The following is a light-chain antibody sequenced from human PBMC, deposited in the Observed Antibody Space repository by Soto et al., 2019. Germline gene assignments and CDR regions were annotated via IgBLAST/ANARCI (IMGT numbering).Light chain of an antibody. V-gene: IGKV1-39*01. J-gene: IGKJ4*01. CDR1: QRIYSY. CDR3: QQSSSTPLT. CDR2: AAS. Sequence: DIQMTQSPSSLSASVGDRVTVTCRASQRIYSYLNWYQLKPGKAPKLLIYAASSLQSGVPSRFSGSGSGTEFTLTITSLQPEDFATYYCQQSSSTPLTFGGGTKVEI.